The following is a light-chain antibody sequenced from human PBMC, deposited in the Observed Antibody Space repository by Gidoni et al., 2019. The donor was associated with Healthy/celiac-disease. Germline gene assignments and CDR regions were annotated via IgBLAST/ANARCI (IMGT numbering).Light chain of an antibody. J-gene: IGKJ1*01. V-gene: IGKV1-9*01. CDR3: QQLNSYPPT. CDR1: QGISSY. CDR2: AAS. Sequence: DIQLTQSPSFLSASVGDRVTIPCRASQGISSYLAWYQQKPGKAPKLLIYAASTLQRGVPSRFSGSGFGTEFTLTISSLQPEDFATYYCQQLNSYPPTFGQGTKVEIK.